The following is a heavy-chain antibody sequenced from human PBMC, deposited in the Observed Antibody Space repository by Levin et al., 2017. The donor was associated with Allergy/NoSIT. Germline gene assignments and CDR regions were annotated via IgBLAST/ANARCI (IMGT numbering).Heavy chain of an antibody. V-gene: IGHV1-2*02. J-gene: IGHJ4*02. D-gene: IGHD1-1*01. CDR1: RYIFSDYF. CDR3: ARDLYKDESVFGY. CDR2: INPHSGDT. Sequence: GESLKISCKASRYIFSDYFIHWVRQAPGQGLEWMGWINPHSGDTKYAQEFQGRVTMTRDTSISPSFMEMTQLTSDETAVYYCARDLYKDESVFGYWGQGTLVNVFS.